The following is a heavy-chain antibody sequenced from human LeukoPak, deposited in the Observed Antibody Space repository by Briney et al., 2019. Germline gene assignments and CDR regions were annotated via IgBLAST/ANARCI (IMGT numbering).Heavy chain of an antibody. Sequence: TGGSLRLSCAASGFTFNTYAMSWVRQAPGKGLEWVSAISSSGDTYYAGSVKGRFTISRDNSKNTLYLQINSLRAEDTAVYYCAKDAAGGTAYYFDNWGQGTLVTVSS. D-gene: IGHD1-26*01. V-gene: IGHV3-23*01. CDR2: ISSSGDT. J-gene: IGHJ4*02. CDR1: GFTFNTYA. CDR3: AKDAAGGTAYYFDN.